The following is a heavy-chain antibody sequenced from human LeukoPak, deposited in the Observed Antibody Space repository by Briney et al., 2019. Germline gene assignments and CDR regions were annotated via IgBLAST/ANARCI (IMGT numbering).Heavy chain of an antibody. CDR3: GSYSGYAD. D-gene: IGHD5-12*01. CDR1: GYTFTSYG. Sequence: GASLKLSCTASGYTFTSYGISWVRQAPGQGLEWVGRMNPDSSDTGYAQTFQGRLTMTRDNSINTPYMEMSSLTSEDTAVYYCGSYSGYADWGQGTPVTVSS. J-gene: IGHJ4*02. CDR2: MNPDSSDT. V-gene: IGHV1-8*02.